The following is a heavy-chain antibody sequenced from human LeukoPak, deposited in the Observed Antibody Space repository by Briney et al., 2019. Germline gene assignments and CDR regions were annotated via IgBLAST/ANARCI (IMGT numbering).Heavy chain of an antibody. J-gene: IGHJ4*02. CDR3: ARDYELGG. V-gene: IGHV3-7*03. D-gene: IGHD1-26*01. Sequence: GGSLRLSCAASGFTMSHYGVSWVRQAPGKGLEWVANIKQDGSEKYYVDSVKGRFTISRDNAKNSLYLQMNSLRAEDKAVYYRARDYELGGWGQGTLVTVSS. CDR2: IKQDGSEK. CDR1: GFTMSHYG.